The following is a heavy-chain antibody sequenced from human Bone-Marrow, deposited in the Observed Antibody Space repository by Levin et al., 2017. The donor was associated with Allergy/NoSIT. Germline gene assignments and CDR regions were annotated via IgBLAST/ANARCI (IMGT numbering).Heavy chain of an antibody. CDR1: GFTFSSYG. CDR2: ISYDGSNK. J-gene: IGHJ4*02. V-gene: IGHV3-30*18. D-gene: IGHD4-17*01. CDR3: AKHTLHDYGDFPYYFDY. Sequence: GGSLRHSCAASGFTFSSYGMHWVRQAPGKGLEWVAVISYDGSNKYYADSVKGRFTISRDNSKNTLYLQMNSLRAEDTAVYYCAKHTLHDYGDFPYYFDYWGQGTLVTVSS.